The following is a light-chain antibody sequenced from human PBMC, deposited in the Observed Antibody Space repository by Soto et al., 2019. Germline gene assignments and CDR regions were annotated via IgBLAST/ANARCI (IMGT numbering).Light chain of an antibody. Sequence: QSVLTQPPSVSGAPGQRVAISCTGSSSNIGAEYDVHWYQQLPGTAPKRLIYGDNNRPSGVPDRFSGSKSGTSASLAISGLESEDEADFYCAAWDDSLNGVVFGGGTQLTVL. CDR1: SSNIGAEYD. CDR2: GDN. CDR3: AAWDDSLNGVV. J-gene: IGLJ2*01. V-gene: IGLV1-40*01.